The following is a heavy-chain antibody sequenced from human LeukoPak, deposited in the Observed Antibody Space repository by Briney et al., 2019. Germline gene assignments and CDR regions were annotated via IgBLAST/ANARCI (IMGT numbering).Heavy chain of an antibody. CDR3: ARVGSGGWFDP. D-gene: IGHD1-26*01. V-gene: IGHV1-69*05. J-gene: IGHJ5*02. CDR2: IIPIFGTA. CDR1: GGTSSSYA. Sequence: APVKVSCKASGGTSSSYAISWVRQAPGQGLEWMGGIIPIFGTANYAQKFQGRVTITTDESTSTAYMELSSLRSEDTAVYYCARVGSGGWFDPWGQGTLVTVSS.